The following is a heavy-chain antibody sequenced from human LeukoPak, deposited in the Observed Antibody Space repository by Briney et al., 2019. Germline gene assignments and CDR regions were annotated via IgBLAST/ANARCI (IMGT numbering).Heavy chain of an antibody. CDR3: ARYGMTTVTPWGFDY. J-gene: IGHJ4*02. CDR2: LNQFGGT. CDR1: GGSVSDHF. D-gene: IGHD4-17*01. Sequence: SETLSLTCTVDGGSVSDHFWSWIRQPPGKGLQWIAELNQFGGTNYNPSLESRVTMSVDTSRNQFSLNLTSVTAADTAVYYCARYGMTTVTPWGFDYWGQGTLVTVSS. V-gene: IGHV4-34*10.